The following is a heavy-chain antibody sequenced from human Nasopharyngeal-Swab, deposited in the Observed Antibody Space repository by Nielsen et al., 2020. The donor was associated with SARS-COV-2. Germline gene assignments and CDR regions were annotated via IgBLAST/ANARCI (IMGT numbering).Heavy chain of an antibody. J-gene: IGHJ4*02. CDR1: GGSISSDY. V-gene: IGHV4-59*01. Sequence: SETLSLTCTVPGGSISSDYWSWIRQPPGKGLEWIGYIYYSGSTNYNPSLKSRVTISVDTSKNQFSLKLSSVTAADTAVYYCARVGYCSSTSCYAAYYFDYWGQGTLVTVSS. CDR2: IYYSGST. D-gene: IGHD2-2*01. CDR3: ARVGYCSSTSCYAAYYFDY.